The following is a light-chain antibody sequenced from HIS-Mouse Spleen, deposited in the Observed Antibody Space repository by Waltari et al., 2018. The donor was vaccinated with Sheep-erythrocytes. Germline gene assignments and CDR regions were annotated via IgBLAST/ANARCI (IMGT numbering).Light chain of an antibody. CDR1: SSDVGCYNY. Sequence: QSALTQPRSVSGSPGQSVTISCTGTSSDVGCYNYVPWYQQHPGKAPKLMIYDVSKRPSGVPDRFSGSKSDNTASLTISGLQAEDEADYYCCSYAGSYNHVFATGTKVTVL. CDR3: CSYAGSYNHV. CDR2: DVS. J-gene: IGLJ1*01. V-gene: IGLV2-11*01.